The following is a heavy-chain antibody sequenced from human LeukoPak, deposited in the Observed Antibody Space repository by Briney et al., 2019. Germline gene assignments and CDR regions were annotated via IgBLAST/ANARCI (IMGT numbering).Heavy chain of an antibody. Sequence: PGGSLRLSCAASGFTFSIYAMNWVRQAPGKGLEWVSSISDGGGGTYYADPVKGRFTISRDNSKDTLYLQMNRLRAEDTAVYYCATLAAAGTNYWGQGTLVTVSS. CDR2: ISDGGGGT. CDR3: ATLAAAGTNY. V-gene: IGHV3-23*01. D-gene: IGHD6-13*01. J-gene: IGHJ4*02. CDR1: GFTFSIYA.